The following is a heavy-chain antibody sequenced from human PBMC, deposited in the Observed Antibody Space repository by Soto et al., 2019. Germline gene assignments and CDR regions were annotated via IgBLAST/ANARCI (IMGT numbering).Heavy chain of an antibody. Sequence: QVHLVQSGAEVKKHGASVKVSCKTSGYTITRYGISWVRQAPVQGLEWMGWISGYDGRTNFAQKVQDRVTMTTDTSTSTVYMELRSLSSDDTAVYYCAREGDVPYYY. CDR3: AREGDVPYYY. CDR1: GYTITRYG. J-gene: IGHJ6*01. D-gene: IGHD2-21*02. V-gene: IGHV1-18*01. CDR2: ISGYDGRT.